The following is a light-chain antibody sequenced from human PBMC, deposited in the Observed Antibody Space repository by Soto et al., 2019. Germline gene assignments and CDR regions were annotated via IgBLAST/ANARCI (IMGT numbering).Light chain of an antibody. CDR1: QDISDD. CDR3: LQSHNYPRT. CDR2: GAS. Sequence: NQMTQSRSSMHTPVCGRVTITLRGSQDISDDVAWYQQTPGKAPKLLISGASRLQSGVPSSLSGSGSGAAFTLPITSXRPEDSATYYCLQSHNYPRTFGQGSKVDTK. V-gene: IGKV1-6*01. J-gene: IGKJ1*01.